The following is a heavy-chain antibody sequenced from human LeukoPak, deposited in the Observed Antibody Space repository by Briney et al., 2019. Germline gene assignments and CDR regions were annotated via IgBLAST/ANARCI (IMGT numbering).Heavy chain of an antibody. CDR1: GFTFSSYW. J-gene: IGHJ5*02. CDR3: ARDLQRALYYYGSGRSPFDP. CDR2: INSDGSST. D-gene: IGHD3-10*01. V-gene: IGHV3-74*01. Sequence: GGSLRLSCAASGFTFSSYWMHWVRQAPGKGPVWVSRINSDGSSTSYADSVKGRFTISRDNAKNTLYLQMNSLRAEDTAVYYCARDLQRALYYYGSGRSPFDPWGQGTLVTVSS.